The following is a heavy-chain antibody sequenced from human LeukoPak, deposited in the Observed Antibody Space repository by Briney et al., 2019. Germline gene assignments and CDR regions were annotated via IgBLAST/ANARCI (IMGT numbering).Heavy chain of an antibody. V-gene: IGHV3-48*01. Sequence: QPGGSLRLSCAASGFTFSDYGMNWVRQAPGKGLEWISYIGIDSGNTNYADSVKGRFTISGDKAKNSLYLQMNSLRVEDTAVYYCARDYKYAFDNWGQGTLVTVSS. J-gene: IGHJ4*02. CDR2: IGIDSGNT. D-gene: IGHD5-24*01. CDR3: ARDYKYAFDN. CDR1: GFTFSDYG.